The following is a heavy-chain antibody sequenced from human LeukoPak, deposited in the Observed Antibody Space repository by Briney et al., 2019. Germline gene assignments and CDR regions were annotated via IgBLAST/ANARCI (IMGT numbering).Heavy chain of an antibody. CDR3: ARDGGYDDAFDI. CDR1: GFTFSSDW. CDR2: INSDGSST. V-gene: IGHV3-74*01. J-gene: IGHJ3*02. D-gene: IGHD5-12*01. Sequence: GGSLRLSCAASGFTFSSDWMHWVRQAPRKGLVWVSRINSDGSSTSYADSVKGRFTISRDNAKNTLYLQMNSLRAEDTAVYYCARDGGYDDAFDIWGQGTMVTVSS.